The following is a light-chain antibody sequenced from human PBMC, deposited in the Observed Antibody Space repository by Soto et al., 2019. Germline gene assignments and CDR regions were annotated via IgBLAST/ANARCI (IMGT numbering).Light chain of an antibody. J-gene: IGKJ5*01. CDR1: QGVSSY. CDR2: DAS. CDR3: QQRSNWPPIT. Sequence: PGERATLSCRASQGVSSYLAWYQQKPGQAPRLLIYDASNRATGIPARFSGSGSGTDFTLTISSLEPEDFAVYYCQQRSNWPPITFGRGTRLEIK. V-gene: IGKV3-11*01.